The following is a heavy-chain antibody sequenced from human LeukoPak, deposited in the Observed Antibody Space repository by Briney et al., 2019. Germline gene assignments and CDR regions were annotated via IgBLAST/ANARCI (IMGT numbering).Heavy chain of an antibody. CDR2: ISAYNGNT. CDR3: ARVPLQYYDILTGYYKPFDY. CDR1: GYTFTSYG. D-gene: IGHD3-9*01. J-gene: IGHJ4*02. Sequence: AASVKVSCKASGYTFTSYGISWVRQAPGQRLEWMGWISAYNGNTNYAQKLQGRVTMTTDTSTSTAYMELRSLRSDDTAVYYCARVPLQYYDILTGYYKPFDYWGQGTLVTVSS. V-gene: IGHV1-18*01.